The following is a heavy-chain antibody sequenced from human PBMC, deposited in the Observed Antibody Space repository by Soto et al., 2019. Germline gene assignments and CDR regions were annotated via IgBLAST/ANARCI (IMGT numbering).Heavy chain of an antibody. V-gene: IGHV1-69*12. CDR2: IIPVFGTA. J-gene: IGHJ6*02. D-gene: IGHD4-4*01. Sequence: QVQLVQSGAEVKKPGSSVKVSCKASGGTFSSYAISWVRQAPGQGLEWMGGIIPVFGTANYAQKFQGRVTITADEPTCPAHMELSSLRSEDTAVYYCARHDCSNYYYYGMDVWGQGTTVTVSS. CDR3: ARHDCSNYYYYGMDV. CDR1: GGTFSSYA.